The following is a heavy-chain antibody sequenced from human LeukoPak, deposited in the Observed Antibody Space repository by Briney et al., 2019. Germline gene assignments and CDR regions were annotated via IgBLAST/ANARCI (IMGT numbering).Heavy chain of an antibody. D-gene: IGHD5-18*01. CDR3: ARDLLYSYGWDYFEF. Sequence: SQTLSLTCVVSGGSISSGGYSWTWIRQPPGKGLEWIGHIYYSGSTYYNPSLKSRVTISVDTSKNQFSLKLSSMTAADTAVYYCARDLLYSYGWDYFEFWGPGTLVTVSS. CDR2: IYYSGST. V-gene: IGHV4-30-4*07. CDR1: GGSISSGGYS. J-gene: IGHJ4*02.